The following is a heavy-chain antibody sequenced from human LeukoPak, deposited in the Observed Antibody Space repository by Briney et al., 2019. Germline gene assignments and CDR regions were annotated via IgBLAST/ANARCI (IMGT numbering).Heavy chain of an antibody. CDR1: GFTYSNYG. D-gene: IGHD2/OR15-2a*01. V-gene: IGHV3-23*01. CDR2: ISSSGGST. J-gene: IGHJ3*02. Sequence: GGSLRLSCAASGFTYSNYGMTWVRQAPGKGLEWVSGISSSGGSTYYADSAKGRFTISRDNSKNTVFLQMNSLRVGDTAVYYCAAISYLAFDIWGQGTVVTVSS. CDR3: AAISYLAFDI.